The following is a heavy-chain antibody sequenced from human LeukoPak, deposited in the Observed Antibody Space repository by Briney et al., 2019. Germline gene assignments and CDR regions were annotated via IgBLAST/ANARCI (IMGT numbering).Heavy chain of an antibody. Sequence: ASVKVSFKASGYTFTGYYMHWVRQAPGQGLEWMGWINPDIGVTKYAQKFQVRVTMTRDTSIGTAYMEVSRLRSDDAAVYYCARQDYGGFLPPAGYWGRGTLVTVSS. CDR2: INPDIGVT. J-gene: IGHJ4*02. D-gene: IGHD4-23*01. CDR3: ARQDYGGFLPPAGY. V-gene: IGHV1-2*02. CDR1: GYTFTGYY.